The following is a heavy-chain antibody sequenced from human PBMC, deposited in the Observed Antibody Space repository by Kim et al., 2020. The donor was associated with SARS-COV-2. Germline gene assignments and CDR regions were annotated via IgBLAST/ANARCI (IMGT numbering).Heavy chain of an antibody. CDR3: ARGGSKIVFYGDYPLDY. CDR2: INHSGST. D-gene: IGHD4-17*01. V-gene: IGHV4-34*01. J-gene: IGHJ4*02. CDR1: GGSFSGYY. Sequence: SETLSLTCAVYGGSFSGYYWSWIRQPPGKGLEWIGEINHSGSTNYNPSLKSRVTISVDTSKNQFSLKLSSVTAADTAVYYCARGGSKIVFYGDYPLDYWGQGTLVTVSS.